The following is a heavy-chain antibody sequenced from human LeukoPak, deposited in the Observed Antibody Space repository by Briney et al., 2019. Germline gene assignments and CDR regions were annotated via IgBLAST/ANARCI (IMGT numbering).Heavy chain of an antibody. V-gene: IGHV4-4*09. D-gene: IGHD3-16*01. CDR3: ERWFGSYYYMDV. CDR2: IYTSGST. CDR1: GGSFSGYY. J-gene: IGHJ6*03. Sequence: PSETLSLTCAVYGGSFSGYYWSWIRQPPGKGLEWIGYIYTSGSTNYNPSLKSRVTISVDTSKNQFSLSLSSVTAADTAVYDCERWFGSYYYMDVWGKGTTVTVYS.